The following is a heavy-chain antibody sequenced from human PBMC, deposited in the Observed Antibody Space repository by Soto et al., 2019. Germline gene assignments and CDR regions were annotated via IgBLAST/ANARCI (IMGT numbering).Heavy chain of an antibody. D-gene: IGHD6-19*01. Sequence: QVQLVESGGGVVQPGRSLRLSCAASGFTFSSYGMHRVRQAPGKGLEWVAVIWYDASNKYYADSVKGRFTISRDNSKNTLYLQMNSLRAEDTAVYYCARDCAGYSSGWYQRGGFDYWGQGTLVTVSS. CDR1: GFTFSSYG. CDR3: ARDCAGYSSGWYQRGGFDY. V-gene: IGHV3-33*01. J-gene: IGHJ4*02. CDR2: IWYDASNK.